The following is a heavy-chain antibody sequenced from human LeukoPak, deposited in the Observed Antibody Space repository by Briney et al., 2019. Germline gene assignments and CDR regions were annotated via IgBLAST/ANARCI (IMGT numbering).Heavy chain of an antibody. Sequence: SETLSLTCTVSGGSISSGDYYWSWIRQPPGKGLEWIGYIYYSGSTYYNPSLKSRVTISVDTSKNQFSLKLSSVTAADTAVYYCARGSVVAVAGNDLWGRGTLVTVSS. CDR3: ARGSVVAVAGNDL. D-gene: IGHD6-19*01. J-gene: IGHJ2*01. CDR1: GGSISSGDYY. CDR2: IYYSGST. V-gene: IGHV4-30-4*01.